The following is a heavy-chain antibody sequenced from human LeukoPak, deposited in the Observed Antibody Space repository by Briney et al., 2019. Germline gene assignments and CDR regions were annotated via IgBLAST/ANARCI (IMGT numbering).Heavy chain of an antibody. CDR1: GFSISSGYY. D-gene: IGHD6-19*01. J-gene: IGHJ4*02. CDR2: INHSGST. CDR3: ARHRRSVTGTRFDY. V-gene: IGHV4-34*01. Sequence: SETLSLTCSVTGFSISSGYYWSWIRQPPGKGLEWIGEINHSGSTNYNPSLKSRVTISVDTSKNQFSLKLSSVTAADTAVYYCARHRRSVTGTRFDYWGQGTLVTVSS.